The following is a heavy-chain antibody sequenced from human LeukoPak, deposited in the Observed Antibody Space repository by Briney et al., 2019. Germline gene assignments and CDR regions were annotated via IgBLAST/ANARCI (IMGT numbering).Heavy chain of an antibody. CDR3: ARSYSSWKYFDY. J-gene: IGHJ4*02. CDR1: GESFSSHY. CDR2: INLSGTT. V-gene: IGHV4-34*01. D-gene: IGHD6-6*01. Sequence: SETLSLTCGVYGESFSSHYWNWVRQPPGKGLEWIGEINLSGTTVNNPSLKSRITMSVDTSKNQFSLNLSSVTAADTAVYYCARSYSSWKYFDYWGQGTLVSVSS.